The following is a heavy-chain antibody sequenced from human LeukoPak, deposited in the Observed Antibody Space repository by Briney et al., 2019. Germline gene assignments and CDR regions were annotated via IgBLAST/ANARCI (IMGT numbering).Heavy chain of an antibody. D-gene: IGHD3-9*01. V-gene: IGHV1-2*02. J-gene: IGHJ3*02. Sequence: GASVTVSCKASGYTFTGYYMHWVRQAPGQGLEWMGWINPNSGGTNYAQKFQGRVTMTRDTSISTAYMELSRLRSDDTAVYYCGLTGYSLDAFDIWGQGTMVTVSS. CDR3: GLTGYSLDAFDI. CDR2: INPNSGGT. CDR1: GYTFTGYY.